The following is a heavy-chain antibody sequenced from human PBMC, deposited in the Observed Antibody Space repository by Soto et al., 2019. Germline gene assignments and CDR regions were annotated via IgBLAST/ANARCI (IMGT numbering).Heavy chain of an antibody. CDR2: ISWDGGST. J-gene: IGHJ6*02. Sequence: GGSLRLSCAASGFTFDDYTMHWVRQAPGKGLEWVSLISWDGGSTYYADSVKGRFTISRDNSKNSLYLQMNSLRTEDTALYYCAKDTNDFGYYGMDVWGQGTTVTVSS. CDR3: AKDTNDFGYYGMDV. CDR1: GFTFDDYT. D-gene: IGHD3-3*01. V-gene: IGHV3-43*01.